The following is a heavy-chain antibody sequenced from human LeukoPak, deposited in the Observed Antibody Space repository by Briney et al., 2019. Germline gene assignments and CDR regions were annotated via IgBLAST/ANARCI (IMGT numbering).Heavy chain of an antibody. Sequence: ASVKVSCKASGYTFTGYYMHWVRQAPGQGLEWMGWMNPNSGNTGYAQKFQGRVTMTRNTSIGTAYMELSSLRSEDTAVYYCARGYYDFWSGYYTDNFDYWGQGTLVTVSS. CDR2: MNPNSGNT. V-gene: IGHV1-8*02. D-gene: IGHD3-3*01. CDR1: GYTFTGYY. CDR3: ARGYYDFWSGYYTDNFDY. J-gene: IGHJ4*02.